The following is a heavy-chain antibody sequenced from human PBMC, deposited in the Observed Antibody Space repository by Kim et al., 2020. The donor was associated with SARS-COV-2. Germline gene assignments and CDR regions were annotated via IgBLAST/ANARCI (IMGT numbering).Heavy chain of an antibody. V-gene: IGHV3-23*01. J-gene: IGHJ6*02. CDR2: ISGSGGST. D-gene: IGHD2-2*01. CDR3: AKALGLGYCSGSTCFYFLDV. CDR1: GFTFSNYA. Sequence: GGSLRLSCAASGFTFSNYAMNWVRQAPGKGLEWVSAISGSGGSTYYADSVKGRFPISRDNSKNTLYLQMNSLRAEDTALYYCAKALGLGYCSGSTCFYFLDVWGQGTTVTVSS.